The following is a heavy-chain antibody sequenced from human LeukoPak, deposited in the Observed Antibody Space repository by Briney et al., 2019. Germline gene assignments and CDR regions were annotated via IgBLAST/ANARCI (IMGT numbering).Heavy chain of an antibody. CDR3: ARAPRTGRYYYYGMDV. J-gene: IGHJ6*02. Sequence: PSETLSLTCAVCGGSFSGYYWSWIRQPPGKGLKWIGEINHSGSTNYNPSLKSRVTISVDTSKNQFSLKLSSVTAADTAVYYCARAPRTGRYYYYGMDVWGQGTTVTVSS. CDR1: GGSFSGYY. CDR2: INHSGST. V-gene: IGHV4-34*01. D-gene: IGHD3-10*01.